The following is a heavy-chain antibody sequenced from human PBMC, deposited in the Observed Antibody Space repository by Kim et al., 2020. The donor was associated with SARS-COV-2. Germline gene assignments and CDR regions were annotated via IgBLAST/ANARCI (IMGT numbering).Heavy chain of an antibody. Sequence: SLRLSCAASGFTFDDYAMHWVRQAPGKGLEWVSGISWNSGSIGYADSVKGRFTISRDNAKNSLYLQMNSLRAEDTALYYCAKDSGGNHYYYYYYYMDVWGKGTTVTVSS. CDR2: ISWNSGSI. CDR1: GFTFDDYA. D-gene: IGHD2-15*01. CDR3: AKDSGGNHYYYYYYYMDV. J-gene: IGHJ6*03. V-gene: IGHV3-9*01.